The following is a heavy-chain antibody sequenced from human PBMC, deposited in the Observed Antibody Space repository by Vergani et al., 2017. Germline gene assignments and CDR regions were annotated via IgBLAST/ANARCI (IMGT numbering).Heavy chain of an antibody. CDR2: VSFRGDT. CDR1: GASVNSYY. J-gene: IGHJ4*02. D-gene: IGHD3-10*01. CDR3: ARSRIYYGAGSPDY. V-gene: IGHV4-59*02. Sequence: QVKLQESGPGLVKPSEPLSLTCPVSGASVNSYYWRWIRQPPGKGLEWMGYVSFRGDTLYDPSFKGRLTISLNTSSNQFSLYLTSVTAADTAVYYCARSRIYYGAGSPDYWGQGTLVTVSS.